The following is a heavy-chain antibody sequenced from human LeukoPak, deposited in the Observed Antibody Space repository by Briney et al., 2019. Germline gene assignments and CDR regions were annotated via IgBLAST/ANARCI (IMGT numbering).Heavy chain of an antibody. CDR2: IYSGGRT. D-gene: IGHD4-17*01. J-gene: IGHJ4*02. CDR1: GFTVSSDY. Sequence: GGSLRHSCAASGFTVSSDYMSWVRQAPGKGLEWVSVIYSGGRTYYADSVKGRFTISRDNSRNSLYLQMNSLRAEDTAVYYCAGRDYGDYFFDSWGQGTLVTVSS. CDR3: AGRDYGDYFFDS. V-gene: IGHV3-53*01.